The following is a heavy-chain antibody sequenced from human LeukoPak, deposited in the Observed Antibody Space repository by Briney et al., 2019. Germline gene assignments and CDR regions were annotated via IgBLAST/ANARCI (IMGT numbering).Heavy chain of an antibody. Sequence: AGRSLRLSCAASGFTFSSYSMNWVRQAPGKGLEWVSVIYSGGSTYYADSVKGRFTISRDNSKNTLYLQMNSLRAEDTAVYYCAGGDYDYVWGSYRWVDYWGQGTLVTVSS. CDR3: AGGDYDYVWGSYRWVDY. CDR2: IYSGGST. CDR1: GFTFSSYS. D-gene: IGHD3-16*02. V-gene: IGHV3-53*01. J-gene: IGHJ4*02.